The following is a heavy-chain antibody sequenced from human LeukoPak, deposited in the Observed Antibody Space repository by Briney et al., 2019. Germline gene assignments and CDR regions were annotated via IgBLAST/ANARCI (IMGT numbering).Heavy chain of an antibody. CDR3: ARDLRNIAQLWSRFEY. D-gene: IGHD5-18*01. CDR1: GYTFTSYY. J-gene: IGHJ4*02. Sequence: ASVKVSCKASGYTFTSYYMHWVRQAPGQGLEWMGKINPSGGSTSYAQKFQGRVTMTRDTSTSTVYMELSSLRSEDTAVYYCARDLRNIAQLWSRFEYWGQGTLVTVSS. CDR2: INPSGGST. V-gene: IGHV1-46*01.